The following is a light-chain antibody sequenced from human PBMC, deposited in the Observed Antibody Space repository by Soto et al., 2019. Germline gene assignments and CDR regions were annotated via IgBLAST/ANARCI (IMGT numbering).Light chain of an antibody. CDR2: DAS. CDR1: QSVKSY. V-gene: IGKV3-11*01. Sequence: ENVLTQSPVTLSVSPGERATLSCRASQSVKSYLAWYQQKPGQAPRLLIYDASNRAAGIPARFSGSGSGTDFTLTISSLDPEDFAVYYCQSRSSWPPVLTFGGGTKVEIK. J-gene: IGKJ4*01. CDR3: QSRSSWPPVLT.